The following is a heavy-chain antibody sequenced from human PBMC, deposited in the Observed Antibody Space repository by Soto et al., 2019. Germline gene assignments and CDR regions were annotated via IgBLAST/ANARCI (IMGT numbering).Heavy chain of an antibody. Sequence: GASVKVSCKASGYTFTSHDINWVRQAAGHGLEWMGWMNPNTGNTGYAQKFQGRVTMTRNTSITTAYMELSRLRSDDTAVYYCARGQHYDFWSGYNWFDTWGQGTLVTVSS. CDR3: ARGQHYDFWSGYNWFDT. CDR2: MNPNTGNT. V-gene: IGHV1-8*01. J-gene: IGHJ5*02. D-gene: IGHD3-3*01. CDR1: GYTFTSHD.